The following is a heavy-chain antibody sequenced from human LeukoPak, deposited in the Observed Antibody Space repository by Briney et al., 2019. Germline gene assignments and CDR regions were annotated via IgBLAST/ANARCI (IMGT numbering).Heavy chain of an antibody. CDR2: INADGSAA. D-gene: IGHD6-13*01. CDR1: GFTFGNSW. Sequence: GGSLRLSCAASGFTFGNSWVHWVRQAPGKGLVWVSLINADGSAATYADSVKGRFTISRDNARNTLSLQMNSLRAEDTAVYYCARDDSSSWYEWSDSWGQGTLVTVSS. CDR3: ARDDSSSWYEWSDS. J-gene: IGHJ4*02. V-gene: IGHV3-74*01.